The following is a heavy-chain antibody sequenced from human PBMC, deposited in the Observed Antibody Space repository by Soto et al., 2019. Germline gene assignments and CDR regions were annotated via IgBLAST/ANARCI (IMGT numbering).Heavy chain of an antibody. CDR3: ARAVTSPSYNWFDP. D-gene: IGHD4-17*01. CDR2: INHSGST. V-gene: IGHV4-34*01. CDR1: GGSFSGYY. Sequence: QVQLQQWGAGLLKPSETLSLTCAVYGGSFSGYYWSWIRQPPGKGLEWIGEINHSGSTNYNPSLKSRVTISVDTSKNQFSLKLSSVTAADTAVYYCARAVTSPSYNWFDPWGQGTLVTVSS. J-gene: IGHJ5*02.